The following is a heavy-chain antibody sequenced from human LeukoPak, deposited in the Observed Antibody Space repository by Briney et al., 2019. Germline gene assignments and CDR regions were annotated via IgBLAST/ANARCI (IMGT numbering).Heavy chain of an antibody. J-gene: IGHJ4*02. D-gene: IGHD1-26*01. V-gene: IGHV3-48*01. CDR3: ARSLVVGGTYPSH. CDR1: GFTFSTYA. CDR2: ISRSSSTI. Sequence: GGSLRLSCAASGFTFSTYAMTWGRRSPGKGRGWVSYISRSSSTIDYADSVKGRFTIPRANAKNSMYPQLNSLGIEDTALYYCARSLVVGGTYPSHWGQGTLVTVSS.